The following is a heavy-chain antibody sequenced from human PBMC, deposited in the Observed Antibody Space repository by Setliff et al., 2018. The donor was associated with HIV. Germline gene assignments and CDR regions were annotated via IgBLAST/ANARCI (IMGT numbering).Heavy chain of an antibody. V-gene: IGHV3-7*01. J-gene: IGHJ4*02. CDR1: GFTFSRYW. D-gene: IGHD3-9*01. CDR3: ARDQDWAFDY. Sequence: GGSLRLSCVASGFTFSRYWMSWVRQAPGKGLEFVANIKEDGSVTNYVDSVKGRFTISRDNAKNSVYLQVNSLRVEDTAMYYCARDQDWAFDYWGQGTLVTVSS. CDR2: IKEDGSVT.